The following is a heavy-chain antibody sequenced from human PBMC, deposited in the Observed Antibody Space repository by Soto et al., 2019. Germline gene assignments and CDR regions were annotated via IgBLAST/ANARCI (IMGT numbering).Heavy chain of an antibody. V-gene: IGHV4-59*08. Sequence: SETLSLTCSVSGCSISSYYWSWIRQPPGKGLEWIGHIYYSGSTNYNPSLKSRVTISVDTSKNQFSLKLTSVTAADTAVYYCARQGNIRFSHTTWFDPWGQGTLVTVSS. CDR3: ARQGNIRFSHTTWFDP. J-gene: IGHJ5*02. D-gene: IGHD3-3*01. CDR2: IYYSGST. CDR1: GCSISSYY.